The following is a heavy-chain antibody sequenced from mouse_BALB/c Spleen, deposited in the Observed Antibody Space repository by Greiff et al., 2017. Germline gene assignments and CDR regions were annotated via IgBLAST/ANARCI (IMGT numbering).Heavy chain of an antibody. Sequence: EVQLVESGGDLVKPGGSLKLSCAASGFTFSSYGMSWVRQTPDKRLEWVATISSGGSYTYYPDSVKGRFTISRDNAKNTLYLQMSSLKSEDTAMYYCARRNFYYFDYWGQGTTLTVSS. CDR3: ARRNFYYFDY. J-gene: IGHJ2*01. CDR1: GFTFSSYG. D-gene: IGHD2-1*01. CDR2: ISSGGSYT. V-gene: IGHV5-6*01.